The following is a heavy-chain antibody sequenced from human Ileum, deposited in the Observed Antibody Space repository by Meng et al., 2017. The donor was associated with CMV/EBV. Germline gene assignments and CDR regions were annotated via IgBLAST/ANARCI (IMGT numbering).Heavy chain of an antibody. D-gene: IGHD1-26*01. CDR3: ARGPGASTREGFDY. CDR2: FYSSDTY. V-gene: IGHV4-4*07. J-gene: IGHJ4*02. CDR1: GGSVNNYY. Sequence: GQLLESVPGLVKPSETLSLTCTVSGGSVNNYYWCWIRQSAGKGLEWIGRFYSSDTYNYHPSLDSRVTMSLDTSKNQFSLNLRSVTAADTATYYCARGPGASTREGFDYWGLGTLVTVSS.